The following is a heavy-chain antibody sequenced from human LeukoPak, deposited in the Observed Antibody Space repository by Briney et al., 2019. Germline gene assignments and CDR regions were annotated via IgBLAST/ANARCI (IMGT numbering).Heavy chain of an antibody. Sequence: PSETLSLTCTVSGYSISSGYYWGWIRQPPGKGLEWIGYIHYSGSTYYNPSLKSRVTISVDTSKNQFSLKLSSVTAADTAVYYCARSIQAEWLFRDWGQGTLVTVSS. CDR2: IHYSGST. J-gene: IGHJ4*02. V-gene: IGHV4-38-2*02. CDR3: ARSIQAEWLFRD. D-gene: IGHD3-3*01. CDR1: GYSISSGYY.